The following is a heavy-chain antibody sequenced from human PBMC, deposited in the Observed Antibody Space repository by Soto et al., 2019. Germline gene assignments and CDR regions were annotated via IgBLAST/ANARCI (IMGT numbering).Heavy chain of an antibody. CDR1: GFTFSSYA. Sequence: QVQLVESGGGVVQPGRSLRLSCAASGFTFSSYAMHWVRQAPGKGLEWVAVISYDGSNKYYADSVKGRFTISRDNSKNTLYLRMNSLRAEDTAVYYCARDLRGGSYPGYFDYWGQGTLVTVSS. CDR2: ISYDGSNK. CDR3: ARDLRGGSYPGYFDY. D-gene: IGHD1-26*01. J-gene: IGHJ4*02. V-gene: IGHV3-30-3*01.